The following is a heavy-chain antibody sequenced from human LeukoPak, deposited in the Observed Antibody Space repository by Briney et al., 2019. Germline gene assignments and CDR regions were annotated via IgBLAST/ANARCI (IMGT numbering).Heavy chain of an antibody. CDR3: ARDPANCGGDCYQA. J-gene: IGHJ5*02. Sequence: GGSLRLSCAASGFTFSGFEMNWVRQAPGKGLEWVSYISSSGSTRYYADSVEGRFTVSRDNAKNSLYLQMNSLRAEDTAVYYCARDPANCGGDCYQAWGQGTLVTVSS. D-gene: IGHD2-21*02. CDR2: ISSSGSTR. V-gene: IGHV3-48*03. CDR1: GFTFSGFE.